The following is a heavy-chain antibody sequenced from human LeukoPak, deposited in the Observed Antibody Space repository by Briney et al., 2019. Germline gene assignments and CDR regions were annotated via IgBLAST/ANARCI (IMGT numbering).Heavy chain of an antibody. V-gene: IGHV4-59*01. Sequence: SETLSLTCSVSGASISSYYWSWIRQPPGKGLEWIGYIYYSGSTNYNPALKSRVTISEDTSKDQISLKLSSVTAADTAVYYCARVRGYYDSSGYDYWGQGTLVTVSS. CDR3: ARVRGYYDSSGYDY. CDR1: GASISSYY. D-gene: IGHD3-22*01. J-gene: IGHJ4*02. CDR2: IYYSGST.